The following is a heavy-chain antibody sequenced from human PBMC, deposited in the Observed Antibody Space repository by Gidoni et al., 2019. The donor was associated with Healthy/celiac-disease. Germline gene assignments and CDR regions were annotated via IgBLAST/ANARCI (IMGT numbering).Heavy chain of an antibody. Sequence: EVQLLESGGGLVQPGGSLRLSCAASGFTFSSYAMGWVGQAPGKGLEWGSAISGSGGSTSYADSVKGRFTISRDNSKNTLYLQMISLRAEDTAVYYCAKEYCSGGSCYSCFDYWGQGTLVTVSS. CDR3: AKEYCSGGSCYSCFDY. CDR2: ISGSGGST. J-gene: IGHJ4*02. D-gene: IGHD2-15*01. CDR1: GFTFSSYA. V-gene: IGHV3-23*01.